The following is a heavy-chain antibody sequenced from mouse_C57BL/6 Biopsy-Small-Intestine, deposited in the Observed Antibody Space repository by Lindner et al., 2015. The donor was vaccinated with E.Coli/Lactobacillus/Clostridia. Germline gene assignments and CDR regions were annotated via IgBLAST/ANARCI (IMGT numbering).Heavy chain of an antibody. CDR3: TPLTGTDWYFDV. CDR1: GYTFIDYE. Sequence: VQLQESGAELVRPGASVTLSCKASGYTFIDYEMHWVKQTPVHGLEWIGAIDPETGNTAYNQEFKGKAILTADRSSSTAYVDLRSLTSDDSAVYYCTPLTGTDWYFDVWDTGTTVTVSS. J-gene: IGHJ1*03. V-gene: IGHV1-15*01. D-gene: IGHD4-1*01. CDR2: IDPETGNT.